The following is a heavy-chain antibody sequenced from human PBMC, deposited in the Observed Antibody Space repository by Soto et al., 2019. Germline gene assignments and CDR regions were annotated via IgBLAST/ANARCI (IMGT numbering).Heavy chain of an antibody. CDR1: GDTFKNCV. J-gene: IGHJ6*02. D-gene: IGHD7-27*01. Sequence: QVQVVQSGVEVRRPGSSVKVSCKASGDTFKNCVISWVRQAPGQGLEWMVGIIPLFGTTDFAQRFQGRLTITTDESTTTAYMELSRLRYEDTATYYCAAELGFGKLAVVWGQGTTVIVSS. CDR3: AAELGFGKLAVV. CDR2: IIPLFGTT. V-gene: IGHV1-69*01.